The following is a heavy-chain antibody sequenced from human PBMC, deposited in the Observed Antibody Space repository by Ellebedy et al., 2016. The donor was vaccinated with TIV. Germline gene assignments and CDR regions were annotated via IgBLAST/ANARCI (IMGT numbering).Heavy chain of an antibody. CDR2: IYYSGST. CDR1: GASISRYY. D-gene: IGHD6-19*01. CDR3: ARENSGWYMDWFDP. J-gene: IGHJ5*02. Sequence: SETLSLTXTVSGASISRYYWSWIRQPPGKGLEWIGDIYYSGSTNYNPSLKSRVTISIDTSKSQFSLKLRSVTAADTAVYYCARENSGWYMDWFDPWGQGTLVTVSS. V-gene: IGHV4-59*01.